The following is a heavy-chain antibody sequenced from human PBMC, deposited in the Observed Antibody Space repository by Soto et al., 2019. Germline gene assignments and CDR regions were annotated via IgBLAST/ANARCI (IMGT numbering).Heavy chain of an antibody. CDR2: IYSTGSA. CDR3: ARMNGGHIDF. J-gene: IGHJ4*02. V-gene: IGHV4-30-4*01. CDR1: GASIRSGDFY. D-gene: IGHD2-8*01. Sequence: QVQLHESGPGLVKPSQTLSLTCTVSGASIRSGDFYWAWIRQPPGNGLESIGHIYSTGSAYYHPSLKRRVLIYLDRPSNQFSLRLTSLTAADTAISYCARMNGGHIDFWGKGVLVTVSS.